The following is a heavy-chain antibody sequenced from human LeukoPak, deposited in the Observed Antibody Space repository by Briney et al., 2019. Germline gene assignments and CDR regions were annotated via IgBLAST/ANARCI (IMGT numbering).Heavy chain of an antibody. J-gene: IGHJ4*02. CDR3: AKGVDSSSYYFPDY. CDR1: GFTFSGYR. V-gene: IGHV3-48*01. D-gene: IGHD3-22*01. Sequence: GGSWRLSCAASGFTFSGYRTNWFRKAPGKGLEWVSYISSSSSTIYYADSVKGRFTISRDNSKNTLYLQMNSLRAEDTAVYYCAKGVDSSSYYFPDYWGQATLVTVSS. CDR2: ISSSSSTI.